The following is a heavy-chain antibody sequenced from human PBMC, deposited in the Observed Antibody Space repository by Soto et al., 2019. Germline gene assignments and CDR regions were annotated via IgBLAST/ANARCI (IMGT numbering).Heavy chain of an antibody. Sequence: GSLSLSAAVAGLNVRGYWISWVRQAPGKGLEWVASIKEDGSEIYYLKSVRGRFAISRDSAGNALQLAMNYLSAEDTATYFCARDIGFDYVNWGQGSLVAVSS. CDR3: ARDIGFDYVN. V-gene: IGHV3-7*01. J-gene: IGHJ4*02. CDR2: IKEDGSEI. D-gene: IGHD3-16*01. CDR1: GLNVRGYW.